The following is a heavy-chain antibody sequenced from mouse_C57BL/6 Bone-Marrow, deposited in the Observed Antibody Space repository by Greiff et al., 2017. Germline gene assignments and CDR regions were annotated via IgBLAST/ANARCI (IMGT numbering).Heavy chain of an antibody. V-gene: IGHV1-81*01. CDR2: IYPRSGNT. CDR1: GYTFTSYG. Sequence: QVQLQQSGAELERPGASVKLSCKASGYTFTSYGISWVKQRTGQGLEWIGEIYPRSGNTYYNEKFKGKATLTADKSSSTAYMELRSLTSEDSAVYFCARREDYAMDYWGQGTSVTVSS. J-gene: IGHJ4*01. CDR3: ARREDYAMDY.